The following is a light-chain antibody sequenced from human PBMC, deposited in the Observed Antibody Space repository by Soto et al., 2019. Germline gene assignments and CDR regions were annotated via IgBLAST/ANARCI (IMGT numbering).Light chain of an antibody. Sequence: ETVLTQSPATLSLSPWERATLSCRSSQSISSYLAWYQQKPGQAPRLLIYDASNRATGIPARFSGSGSGTDFTLTISSLEPEDFAVYYCQQRSNWPPTTFGHGTRLEI. CDR1: QSISSY. J-gene: IGKJ5*01. CDR2: DAS. V-gene: IGKV3-11*01. CDR3: QQRSNWPPTT.